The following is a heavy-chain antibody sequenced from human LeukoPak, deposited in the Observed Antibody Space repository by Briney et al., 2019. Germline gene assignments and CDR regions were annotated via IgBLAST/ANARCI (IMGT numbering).Heavy chain of an antibody. CDR3: AHSSSGYYYKDAFDI. J-gene: IGHJ3*02. V-gene: IGHV3-9*01. CDR2: ISWNSGSI. Sequence: GGSLRLSCAASGFTFSSYAMHWVRQAPGKGLEWVSGISWNSGSIGYADSVKGRFTISRDNAKNSLYLQMNSLRAEDTALYYCAHSSSGYYYKDAFDIWGQGTMVTVS. CDR1: GFTFSSYA. D-gene: IGHD3-22*01.